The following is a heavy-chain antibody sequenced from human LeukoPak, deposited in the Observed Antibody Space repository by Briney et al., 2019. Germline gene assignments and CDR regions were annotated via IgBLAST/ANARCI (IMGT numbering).Heavy chain of an antibody. CDR3: ARGGYYYDSSGPIFDY. CDR1: GFTVSSNY. Sequence: AGSLRLSCAASGFTVSSNYMSWVRQAPEKGLEWVSVIYSGGSTYYADSVKGQFTISRENPKNTVYLQMNSLRAEDTAVYYCARGGYYYDSSGPIFDYWGQGTLVTVSS. CDR2: IYSGGST. V-gene: IGHV3-53*01. D-gene: IGHD3-22*01. J-gene: IGHJ4*02.